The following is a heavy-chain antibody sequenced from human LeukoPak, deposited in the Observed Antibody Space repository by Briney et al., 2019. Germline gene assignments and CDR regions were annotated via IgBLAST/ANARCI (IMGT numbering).Heavy chain of an antibody. J-gene: IGHJ5*02. Sequence: SVKVSCKASGGTFSSYAISWVRQAPGQGLEWMGRIIPILGIANYAQKFQGRVTITADKSTSTAYMELSSLRSEDTAVYYCARDLGYSYGSFDPWGQGTLVTVSS. CDR3: ARDLGYSYGSFDP. CDR1: GGTFSSYA. V-gene: IGHV1-69*04. CDR2: IIPILGIA. D-gene: IGHD5-18*01.